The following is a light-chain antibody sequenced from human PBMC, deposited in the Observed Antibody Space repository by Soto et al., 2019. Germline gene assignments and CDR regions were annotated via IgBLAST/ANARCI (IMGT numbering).Light chain of an antibody. Sequence: AIRMTQSPSSFSASTGDRVTITCRASQGISSYLAWYQQKRGKAPKLLIYAASTLQSGLPSRLSGSGSGKDFTLTISCLQSEDFATYYCQRYYSYPRTFGQGTKVEIK. CDR1: QGISSY. V-gene: IGKV1-8*01. J-gene: IGKJ1*01. CDR2: AAS. CDR3: QRYYSYPRT.